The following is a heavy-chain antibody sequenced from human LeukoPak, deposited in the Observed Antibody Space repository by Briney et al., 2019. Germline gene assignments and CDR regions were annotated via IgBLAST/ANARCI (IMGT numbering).Heavy chain of an antibody. V-gene: IGHV5-51*01. Sequence: GESLKISCKGSGYNFASYWIGWVRQMPGKGLEWMGIIYPADSDTRYSPSFRGQVTLSADKSISTAYLQWSSLKASDTAMYYCARRSPYDNNLADYWGQGTLATVSS. J-gene: IGHJ4*02. CDR2: IYPADSDT. CDR1: GYNFASYW. CDR3: ARRSPYDNNLADY. D-gene: IGHD3-22*01.